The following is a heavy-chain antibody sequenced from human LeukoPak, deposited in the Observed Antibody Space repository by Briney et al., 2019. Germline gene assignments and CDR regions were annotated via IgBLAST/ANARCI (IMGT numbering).Heavy chain of an antibody. D-gene: IGHD1-1*01. J-gene: IGHJ4*02. CDR2: INSGGST. CDR3: AKDRTTAWNCFDS. Sequence: GGSLRLSCAASGFTVSSNYMSWVRQAPGKGLEWVSVINSGGSTYYADFVKGRFTISRDNSKNTLYLQMNSLSAEDTALYYCAKDRTTAWNCFDSWGQGTLVTVSS. V-gene: IGHV3-53*01. CDR1: GFTVSSNY.